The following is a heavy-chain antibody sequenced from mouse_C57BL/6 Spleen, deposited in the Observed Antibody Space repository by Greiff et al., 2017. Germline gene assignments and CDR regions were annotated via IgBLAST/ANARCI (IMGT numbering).Heavy chain of an antibody. J-gene: IGHJ2*01. Sequence: QLKQSGPELVKPGDSVKISCKASGYSFTGYFMNWVMQSHGKSLEWIGRINPYNGDTFYNQKFKGKATLTVDKSSSTAHMELRSLTSEDSAVYYCARYGNYFDYWGQGTTLTVSS. CDR3: ARYGNYFDY. CDR1: GYSFTGYF. CDR2: INPYNGDT. D-gene: IGHD2-1*01. V-gene: IGHV1-20*01.